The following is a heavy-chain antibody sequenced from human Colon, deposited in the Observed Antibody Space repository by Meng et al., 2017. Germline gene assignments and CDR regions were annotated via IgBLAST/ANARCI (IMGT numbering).Heavy chain of an antibody. V-gene: IGHV3-23*01. Sequence: LLESWGGFVQPGGSLRLACAASGFAFSSYAMSGVRQAPGKGLEWVSSISASGATTYYADSVKGRFTISRDNSKNTLDLQMNSLRAEDTAVYHCANTHGSGNNWFDPWGQGTLVTVSS. CDR2: ISASGATT. CDR3: ANTHGSGNNWFDP. J-gene: IGHJ5*02. D-gene: IGHD3-10*01. CDR1: GFAFSSYA.